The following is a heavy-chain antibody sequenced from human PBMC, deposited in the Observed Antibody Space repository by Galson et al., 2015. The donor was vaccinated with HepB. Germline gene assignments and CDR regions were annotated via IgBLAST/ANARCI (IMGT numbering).Heavy chain of an antibody. CDR2: LSSSGTRT. CDR1: GFSLNSYA. J-gene: IGHJ4*02. Sequence: SLRLSCAASGFSLNSYAMNWVRQAPGKGLEWVSVLSSSGTRTYYADSLEGRFTISRDNSKNTLYLQMNSLRAEDTAVYYCAKDLGLPSARAFDYWGQGTLVTVSS. D-gene: IGHD2-2*01. CDR3: AKDLGLPSARAFDY. V-gene: IGHV3-23*01.